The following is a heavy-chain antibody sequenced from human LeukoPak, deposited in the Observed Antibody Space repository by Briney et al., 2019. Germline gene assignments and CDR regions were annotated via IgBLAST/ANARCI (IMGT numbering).Heavy chain of an antibody. V-gene: IGHV1-69*06. CDR3: ARGSRDGYNIDY. CDR1: GGTFSSYA. J-gene: IGHJ4*02. CDR2: IIPIFGTA. Sequence: ASVKVSCKASGGTFSSYAISWVRQAPGQGLEWMGGIIPIFGTANYAQKFQGRVTITADKSTSTAYMELSSLRSEDTAVYYCARGSRDGYNIDYWGQGTLVTVSS. D-gene: IGHD5-24*01.